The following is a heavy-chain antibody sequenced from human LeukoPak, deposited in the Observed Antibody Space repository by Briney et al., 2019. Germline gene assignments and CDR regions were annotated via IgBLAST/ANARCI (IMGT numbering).Heavy chain of an antibody. CDR3: ARSESTYYYDISGYLSDP. D-gene: IGHD3-22*01. CDR2: ISAYNGYT. V-gene: IGHV1-18*01. J-gene: IGHJ5*02. CDR1: GYTFTSYG. Sequence: GASVKVSCKASGYTFTSYGITWVRQAPGQGLEWMGWISAYNGYTNYAQKLQGRVLMTTDTYTSTAYMELRSLRSDDTAVYYCARSESTYYYDISGYLSDPWGQGTLVTVSS.